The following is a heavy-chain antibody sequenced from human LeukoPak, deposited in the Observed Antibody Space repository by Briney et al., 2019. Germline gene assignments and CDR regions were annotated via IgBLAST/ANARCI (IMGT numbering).Heavy chain of an antibody. V-gene: IGHV3-23*01. CDR2: ISETGNT. CDR1: GFTLSSYA. CDR3: AKATVTTCRGAFCYPFDY. D-gene: IGHD2-15*01. J-gene: IGHJ4*02. Sequence: PGGSLRLSCAASGFTLSSYAMRWVRQAPGKGLEWVSAISETGNTFHADSVKGRCTISRDSYKNTLFLQMKRLRPEDAAVYYCAKATVTTCRGAFCYPFDYWGLGTLVTVSS.